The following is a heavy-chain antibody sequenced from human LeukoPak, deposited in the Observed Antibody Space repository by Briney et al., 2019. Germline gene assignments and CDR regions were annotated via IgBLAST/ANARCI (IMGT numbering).Heavy chain of an antibody. Sequence: SETLSLTCTVSGGSISRYYWSWIRQPPGKGLEWMGYIYYSGSTNYNPSLKSRVTISVDTSKKQFSMKLSSVTAADTAVYYCARGRGGDYEHWGQGTLVTVSS. J-gene: IGHJ4*02. CDR1: GGSISRYY. D-gene: IGHD2-21*02. CDR2: IYYSGST. V-gene: IGHV4-59*01. CDR3: ARGRGGDYEH.